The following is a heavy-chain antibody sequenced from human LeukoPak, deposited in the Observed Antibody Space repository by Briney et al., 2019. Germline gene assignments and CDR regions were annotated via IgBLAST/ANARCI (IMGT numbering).Heavy chain of an antibody. CDR3: ARGLITVSGLRGDAFDI. V-gene: IGHV3-11*06. CDR2: ISRSNGDT. J-gene: IGHJ3*02. D-gene: IGHD3-10*02. CDR1: GFTFSDYY. Sequence: GGSLRLSCAASGFTFSDYYMSRLRQAPGKGLEWVSYISRSNGDTKFADSVKGRFTISRDNAKNSLILQMNNLRAEDTAMYYCARGLITVSGLRGDAFDIWGQGTMVTVSS.